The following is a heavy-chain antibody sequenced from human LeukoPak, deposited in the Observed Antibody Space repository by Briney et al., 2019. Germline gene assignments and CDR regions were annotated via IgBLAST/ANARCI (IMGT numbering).Heavy chain of an antibody. Sequence: SETLSLTCTVSGGSISSSSYYWGWIRQPPGKGLKWIGSIYYSGSTYYNPSLKSRVTISVDTSKNQFSLKLSSVTAADTAVYYCARGGWELPYYYYYYMDVWGKGTTVTVSS. CDR1: GGSISSSSYY. J-gene: IGHJ6*03. CDR3: ARGGWELPYYYYYYMDV. D-gene: IGHD1-26*01. V-gene: IGHV4-39*07. CDR2: IYYSGST.